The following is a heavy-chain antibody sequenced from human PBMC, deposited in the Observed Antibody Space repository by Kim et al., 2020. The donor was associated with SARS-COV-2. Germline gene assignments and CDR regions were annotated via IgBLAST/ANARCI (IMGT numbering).Heavy chain of an antibody. Sequence: SPSLKSRLTITKDTSKNQVVLTMTNMDPVDTATYYCAHSSGYSYAGYFDYWGQGTLVTVSS. V-gene: IGHV2-5*01. CDR3: AHSSGYSYAGYFDY. J-gene: IGHJ4*02. D-gene: IGHD3-22*01.